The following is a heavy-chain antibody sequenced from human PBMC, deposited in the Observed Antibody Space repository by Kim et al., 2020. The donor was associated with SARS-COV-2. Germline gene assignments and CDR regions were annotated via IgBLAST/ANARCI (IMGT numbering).Heavy chain of an antibody. Sequence: GGSLRLSCAASGFGFSDYGMSWVRQAPGMGLEWVSAISGSSDRTYYADSVKGRFTISRDNSKTTLYLHMTSLRAEDTAVYYCAKDGAYYGSGTYLNYFAYWGQGTLVAVSS. CDR2: ISGSSDRT. D-gene: IGHD3-10*01. V-gene: IGHV3-23*01. CDR1: GFGFSDYG. J-gene: IGHJ4*02. CDR3: AKDGAYYGSGTYLNYFAY.